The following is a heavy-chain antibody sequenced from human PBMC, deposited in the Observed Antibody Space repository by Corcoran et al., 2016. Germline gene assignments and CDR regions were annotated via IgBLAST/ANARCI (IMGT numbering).Heavy chain of an antibody. CDR3: ARDRGHNWNYEGWFDP. D-gene: IGHD1-7*01. CDR1: GYTFTSYG. V-gene: IGHV1-18*01. J-gene: IGHJ5*02. CDR2: ISAYNGNT. Sequence: QVQLVQSGAEVKKPGASVKVSCKASGYTFTSYGISWVRQAPGQGLEWMGWISAYNGNTNYAQKLQGRVTMTTDTSTSTAYMALRSLRSDDTAVDYCARDRGHNWNYEGWFDPWGQGTLVTVSS.